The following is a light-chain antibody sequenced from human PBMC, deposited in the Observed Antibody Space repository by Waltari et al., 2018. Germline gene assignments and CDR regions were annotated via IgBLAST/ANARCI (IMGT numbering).Light chain of an antibody. CDR3: QHYVRLPAT. CDR1: QSINTF. J-gene: IGKJ1*01. CDR2: ATS. Sequence: IVLTQSPGTLSLSPGDRATLSCRASQSINTFLAWYQQRPGQAPRLLIYATSSRATRIPDGFSGSGSGTEFSLTISRLEPEDFAVYFCQHYVRLPATFGQGTKVEIK. V-gene: IGKV3-20*01.